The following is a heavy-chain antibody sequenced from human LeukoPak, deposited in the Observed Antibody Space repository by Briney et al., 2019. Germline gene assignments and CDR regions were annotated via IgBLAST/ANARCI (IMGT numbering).Heavy chain of an antibody. CDR2: ISSSSSYT. CDR3: ANRPLDY. V-gene: IGHV3-11*03. J-gene: IGHJ4*02. CDR1: GIPFSDYY. Sequence: KAGGSLRLSCVVSGIPFSDYYMNWIRQAPGKGLEWISYISSSSSYTDYADSVKGRFTISRDNSKNTLYLQINTLRAEDTAVYYCANRPLDYWGQGTLVTVSS.